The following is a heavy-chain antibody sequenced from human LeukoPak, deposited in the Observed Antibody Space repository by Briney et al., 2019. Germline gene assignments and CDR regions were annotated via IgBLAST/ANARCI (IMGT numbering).Heavy chain of an antibody. Sequence: SGGSLRLSCAASGFTFSSYSMNWVRQAPGKGLEWVSGINWNGGSTGYADSVKGRFTISRDNAKNSLYLQMNSLRAEDTALYYCAREGGYSYGPFDYWGQGTLVTVSS. D-gene: IGHD5-18*01. CDR1: GFTFSSYS. CDR2: INWNGGST. CDR3: AREGGYSYGPFDY. J-gene: IGHJ4*02. V-gene: IGHV3-20*04.